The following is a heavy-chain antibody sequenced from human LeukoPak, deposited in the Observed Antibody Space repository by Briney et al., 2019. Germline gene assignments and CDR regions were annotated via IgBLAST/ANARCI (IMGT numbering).Heavy chain of an antibody. J-gene: IGHJ4*02. V-gene: IGHV3-21*01. Sequence: GGSLRLSCAASGFTFSSYSMNWVRQAPGKGLEWVSSISSSSSYIYYADSVKGRFTISRDNAKNSLYLQMNSLRAEDTAVYYCATLITMVRGVMPDYWGQGTLVTVSS. CDR1: GFTFSSYS. D-gene: IGHD3-10*01. CDR3: ATLITMVRGVMPDY. CDR2: ISSSSSYI.